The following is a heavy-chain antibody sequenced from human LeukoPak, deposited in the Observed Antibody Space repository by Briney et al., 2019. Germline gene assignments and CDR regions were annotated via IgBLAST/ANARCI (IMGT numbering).Heavy chain of an antibody. Sequence: GGSLRLSCAASGFTSSSYAMNWVRQAPGKGLQWVSAHSGSGGSTYYVDPVKGRFTISRDNSKNTLYLQMSSLRAEDTAVYFCAKAPREYCSSTSCPNWFDSWGQGTLVTVSS. CDR2: HSGSGGST. D-gene: IGHD2-2*01. CDR1: GFTSSSYA. CDR3: AKAPREYCSSTSCPNWFDS. V-gene: IGHV3-23*01. J-gene: IGHJ5*01.